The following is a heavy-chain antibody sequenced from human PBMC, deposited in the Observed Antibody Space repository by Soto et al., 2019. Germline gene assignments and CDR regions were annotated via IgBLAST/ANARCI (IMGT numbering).Heavy chain of an antibody. Sequence: QITLKESGPTLVKPTQTLTLTCTFSGFSLTTGGVGVGWIRQPPGEALEWLTLMYGDDDKRYSPSLESRLTSTKDTSKNQVVLTLTNRDPVDTGTAVCAHRRTGIWLDTWGQGPLVTVSS. V-gene: IGHV2-5*02. CDR2: MYGDDDK. D-gene: IGHD6-13*01. CDR1: GFSLTTGGVG. J-gene: IGHJ5*02. CDR3: AHRRTGIWLDT.